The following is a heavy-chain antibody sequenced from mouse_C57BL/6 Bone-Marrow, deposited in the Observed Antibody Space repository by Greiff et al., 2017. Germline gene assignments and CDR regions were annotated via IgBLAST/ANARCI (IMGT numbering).Heavy chain of an antibody. CDR3: ARTVVARSYWYFDV. CDR1: GYTFTDYY. CDR2: INPNNGGT. D-gene: IGHD1-1*01. Sequence: VLLQQSGPELVKPGASVKISCTASGYTFTDYYMNWVKQSHGKSLEWIGDINPNNGGTSYNQKFKGKATLTVDKSSSTAYMERRRLSSEDSAVYYCARTVVARSYWYFDVWGTGTTVTVSS. J-gene: IGHJ1*03. V-gene: IGHV1-26*01.